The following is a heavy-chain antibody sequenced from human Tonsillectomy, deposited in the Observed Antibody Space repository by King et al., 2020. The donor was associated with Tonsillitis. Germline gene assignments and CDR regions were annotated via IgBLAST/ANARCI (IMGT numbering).Heavy chain of an antibody. J-gene: IGHJ5*01. D-gene: IGHD6-19*01. CDR1: GFTFTGYY. CDR3: ARGDNSGWYDS. V-gene: IGHV1-2*02. Sequence: QLVQSGAEVKKPGASVKVSCKAYGFTFTGYYMHWVRQAPGQGLEWMGWINPTSGVTNYAQKLQGRVTMSRDTSITTAYMELSRLRSDDTAVYYCARGDNSGWYDSWGQGTLVTVSS. CDR2: INPTSGVT.